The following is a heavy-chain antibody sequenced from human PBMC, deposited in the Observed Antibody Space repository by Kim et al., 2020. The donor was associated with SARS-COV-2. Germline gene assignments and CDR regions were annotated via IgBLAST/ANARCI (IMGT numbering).Heavy chain of an antibody. CDR3: ARDVGPDIVVVPAAIGDHYFDY. CDR2: ISSSGSTI. J-gene: IGHJ4*02. D-gene: IGHD2-2*02. V-gene: IGHV3-11*01. Sequence: GGSLRLSCAASGFTFSDYYMSWIRQAPGKGLEWVSYISSSGSTIYYADSVKGRFTISRDNAKNSLYLQMNSLRAEDTAVYYCARDVGPDIVVVPAAIGDHYFDYWGQGTLVTVSS. CDR1: GFTFSDYY.